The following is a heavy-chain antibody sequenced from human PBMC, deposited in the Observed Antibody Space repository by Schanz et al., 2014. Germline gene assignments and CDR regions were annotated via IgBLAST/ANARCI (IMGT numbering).Heavy chain of an antibody. CDR1: GFTFSSYW. V-gene: IGHV3-48*04. Sequence: EVQLVESGGGLVQPGGSLRLSCAASGFTFSSYWMHWVRQVPGKGLEWVSYISSSSSTRYYADSVKGRFTISRDNAKNSLFLQMNSLRAEDTAVYYCLAPDYGMDVWGQGTTVTVSS. CDR2: ISSSSSTR. CDR3: LAPDYGMDV. J-gene: IGHJ6*02.